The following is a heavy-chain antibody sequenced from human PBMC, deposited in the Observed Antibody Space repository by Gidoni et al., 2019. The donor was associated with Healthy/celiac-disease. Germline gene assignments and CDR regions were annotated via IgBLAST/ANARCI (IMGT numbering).Heavy chain of an antibody. J-gene: IGHJ5*02. D-gene: IGHD6-13*01. CDR3: ARGRSSWYELSWFDP. Sequence: QVQLQESGPGLVKPSETLSLTCPVSGGSVSRYYWSWIRQPAGKGMEWIGRIYTSGSTNYHPSLKSRVTMSVDTSKNQFSLKLSSVTAADTAVYYCARGRSSWYELSWFDPWGQGTLVTVSS. CDR1: GGSVSRYY. CDR2: IYTSGST. V-gene: IGHV4-4*07.